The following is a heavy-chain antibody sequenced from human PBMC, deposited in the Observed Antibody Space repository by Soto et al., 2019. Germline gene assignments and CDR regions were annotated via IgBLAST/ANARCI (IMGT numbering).Heavy chain of an antibody. D-gene: IGHD1-26*01. CDR2: IYYSGST. CDR1: GGSVSSGSYY. V-gene: IGHV4-61*01. Sequence: QVQLQESGPGLVKPSETLSLTCTVSGGSVSSGSYYCSWIRQPPGKGLEWIGYIYYSGSTNYNPSLKSRVTISVDTSKNQFSRKLSSVTAADTAVYYCARWPTWEGAMDTRRYFDLWGRGTLVTVSS. J-gene: IGHJ2*01. CDR3: ARWPTWEGAMDTRRYFDL.